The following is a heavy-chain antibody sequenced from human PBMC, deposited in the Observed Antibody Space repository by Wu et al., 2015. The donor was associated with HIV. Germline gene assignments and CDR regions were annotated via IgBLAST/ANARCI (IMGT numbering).Heavy chain of an antibody. D-gene: IGHD3-10*01. CDR2: IIPIFGTA. J-gene: IGHJ3*02. V-gene: IGHV1-69*05. Sequence: QVQLVQSGAEVKKPGSSVKVSCKASGGTFSSYAISWVRQAPGQGLEWMGGIIPIFGTANYAQKFQGRVTITTDESTSTAYMELSSLRSEDTAVYYCARGYKAYYYGSGSQTDAFDIWGQGTMVTVSS. CDR3: ARGYKAYYYGSGSQTDAFDI. CDR1: GGTFSSYA.